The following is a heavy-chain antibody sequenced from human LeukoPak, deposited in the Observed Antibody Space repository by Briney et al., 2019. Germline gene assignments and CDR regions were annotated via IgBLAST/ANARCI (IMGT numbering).Heavy chain of an antibody. CDR2: IYPGDSDT. V-gene: IGHV5-51*01. J-gene: IGHJ4*02. CDR3: ARQYGRPFDY. Sequence: GESLKISCKGSGYRFTSYWIGWVRQMPGKGLEWMGIIYPGDSDTRYSPSFQGQVTISVDESINTAYLQWSSLEASDTAMYYCARQYGRPFDYWGQGTLVTVSS. D-gene: IGHD4-17*01. CDR1: GYRFTSYW.